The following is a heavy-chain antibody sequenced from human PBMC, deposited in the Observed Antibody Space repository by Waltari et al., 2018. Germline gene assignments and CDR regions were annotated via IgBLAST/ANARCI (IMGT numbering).Heavy chain of an antibody. J-gene: IGHJ3*02. CDR1: GGSFSGYY. CDR3: ARLGGSTKLKAFDI. CDR2: INHSGRT. V-gene: IGHV4-34*01. Sequence: QVQLQQWGAGLLKPSETLSLTCAVYGGSFSGYYWSWIRQPPGKGLEWIGEINHSGRTKHNPSRRSLVTIAVDTSKNQFSLKLSSVTAADTDVYYCARLGGSTKLKAFDIWGQGTMVTVSS. D-gene: IGHD2-2*01.